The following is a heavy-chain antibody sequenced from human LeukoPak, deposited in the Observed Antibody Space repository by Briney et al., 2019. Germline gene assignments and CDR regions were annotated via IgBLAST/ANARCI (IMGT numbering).Heavy chain of an antibody. Sequence: SETLSLTCTVSGGSISSSSYYWGWIRQPPGKGLEWIGSIYYSGSTYYNQSLKSRVTISVDTSKSQFSLKLSSVTAADTAVYYCARVATYYYYYMDVWGKGTRVTVSS. J-gene: IGHJ6*03. CDR3: ARVATYYYYYMDV. CDR2: IYYSGST. V-gene: IGHV4-39*07. D-gene: IGHD1-26*01. CDR1: GGSISSSSYY.